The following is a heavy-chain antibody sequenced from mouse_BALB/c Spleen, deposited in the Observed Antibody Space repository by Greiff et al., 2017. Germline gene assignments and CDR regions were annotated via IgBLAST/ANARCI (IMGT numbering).Heavy chain of an antibody. D-gene: IGHD2-4*01. V-gene: IGHV14-4*02. J-gene: IGHJ4*01. CDR1: GFNIKDYY. CDR2: IDPENGDT. Sequence: VQLQQSGAELVRSGASVKLSCTASGFNIKDYYMHWVKQRPEQGLEWIGWIDPENGDTEYAPKFQGKATMTADTSSNTAYLQLSSPTSEDTAVYYCIACDYDRGTYYAMDYWGQGTSVTVSS. CDR3: IACDYDRGTYYAMDY.